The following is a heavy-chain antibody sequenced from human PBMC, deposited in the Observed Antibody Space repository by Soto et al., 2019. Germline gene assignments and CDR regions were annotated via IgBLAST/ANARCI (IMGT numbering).Heavy chain of an antibody. CDR2: ISWDSSTI. J-gene: IGHJ4*02. CDR1: GFTFDNCG. D-gene: IGHD2-15*01. CDR3: VQGRYPTMATPLDH. V-gene: IGHV3-9*01. Sequence: EVQLVESGGGLVQPGRSLRLSCAASGFTFDNCGMHWVCQAPGKGLEWVAGISWDSSTIGYADSVKGRFIISRDDAKNSLYLQMDSLRGEDTALYYCVQGRYPTMATPLDHWGQGTQVIVSS.